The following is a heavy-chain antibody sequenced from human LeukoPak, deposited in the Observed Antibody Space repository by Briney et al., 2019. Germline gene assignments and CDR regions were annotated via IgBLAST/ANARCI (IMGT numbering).Heavy chain of an antibody. Sequence: ASVKVSCKASGYTFTSYDINWVRQATGQGLEWMGWMNPNSGNTGYAQKFQGRVTMTTDTSTSTAYMELRGLRSDDTAVYYCARVGYSGYDSIDYWGQGTLVTVSS. CDR1: GYTFTSYD. J-gene: IGHJ4*02. CDR3: ARVGYSGYDSIDY. CDR2: MNPNSGNT. D-gene: IGHD5-12*01. V-gene: IGHV1-8*01.